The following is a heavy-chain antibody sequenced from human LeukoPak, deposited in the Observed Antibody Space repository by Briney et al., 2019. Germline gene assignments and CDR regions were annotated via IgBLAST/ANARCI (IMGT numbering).Heavy chain of an antibody. V-gene: IGHV4-4*07. Sequence: PSETLSLTCTVSGDSISSYYWSWIRQPAGEGLEWIGRIYTSGTTNYNPSLKSRLTMSVDTSKNQFSLKLSSVTAADTAVYYCARDAPSIYHGSSNTPFDYWGQGTLVTVSS. CDR2: IYTSGTT. J-gene: IGHJ4*02. D-gene: IGHD3-22*01. CDR3: ARDAPSIYHGSSNTPFDY. CDR1: GDSISSYY.